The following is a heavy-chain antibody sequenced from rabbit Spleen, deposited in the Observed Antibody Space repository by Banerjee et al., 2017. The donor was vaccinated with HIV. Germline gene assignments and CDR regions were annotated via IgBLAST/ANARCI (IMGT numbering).Heavy chain of an antibody. V-gene: IGHV1S40*01. J-gene: IGHJ5*01. CDR3: ARWGDWLDL. D-gene: IGHD3-1*01. CDR2: IYVGGGST. Sequence: QSLEESGGDLVKPGASLTLTCTASGFTISSSYWIYWVRQAPGKGLEWITSIYVGGGSTWYASWAKGRFTISKTSSTTVTLQMTSLTAADTATYFCARWGDWLDLWGPGTLVTVS. CDR1: GFTISSSYW.